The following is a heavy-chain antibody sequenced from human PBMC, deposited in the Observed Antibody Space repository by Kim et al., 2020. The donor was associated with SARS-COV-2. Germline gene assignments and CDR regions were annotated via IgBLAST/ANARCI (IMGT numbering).Heavy chain of an antibody. V-gene: IGHV4-34*01. CDR1: GGSFSGYY. J-gene: IGHJ6*02. D-gene: IGHD6-13*01. CDR2: INHSGST. Sequence: SETLSLTCAVYGGSFSGYYWSWIRQPPGKGLEWIGEINHSGSTNYNPSLKSRVTISVDTSKNQFSLKLSSVTAADTAVYYCAREPTPYSSSWYITRYYYYGMDVWGQGTTVTVSS. CDR3: AREPTPYSSSWYITRYYYYGMDV.